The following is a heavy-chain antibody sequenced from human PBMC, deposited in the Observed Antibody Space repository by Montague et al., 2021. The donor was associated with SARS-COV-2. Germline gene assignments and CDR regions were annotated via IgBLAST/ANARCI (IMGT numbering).Heavy chain of an antibody. J-gene: IGHJ3*02. V-gene: IGHV3-9*01. CDR3: AKARVLLLWFGTEGPFDI. CDR2: ISWNSGSI. D-gene: IGHD3-10*01. CDR1: GFTFDDYA. Sequence: SLRLSCAASGFTFDDYAMHWVRQAPGKGLEWASGISWNSGSIGYXXSLKGRFTISRDNAKNSLYLQMNSLRAEDTALYYCAKARVLLLWFGTEGPFDIWGQGTMVTVSS.